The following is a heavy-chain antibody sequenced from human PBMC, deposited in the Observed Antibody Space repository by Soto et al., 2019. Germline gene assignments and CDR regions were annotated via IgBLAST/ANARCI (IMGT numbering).Heavy chain of an antibody. CDR2: ISYDGSNK. Sequence: PGGSLRLSCAASGFTFSSYGMHWVRQAPGKGLEWVAIISYDGSNKYYADSVKGRFTISRDNSKNTLYLQMNSLRAEDTAVYYCAKDISRGYYYCGMDVWGQGTTVTV. V-gene: IGHV3-30*18. J-gene: IGHJ6*02. D-gene: IGHD1-1*01. CDR1: GFTFSSYG. CDR3: AKDISRGYYYCGMDV.